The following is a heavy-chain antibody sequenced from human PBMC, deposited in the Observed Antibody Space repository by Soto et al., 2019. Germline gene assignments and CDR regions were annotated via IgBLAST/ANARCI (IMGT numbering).Heavy chain of an antibody. J-gene: IGHJ6*02. V-gene: IGHV4-30-4*08. CDR3: AREDDGGDRDYYGLDV. CDR1: GGSISYEYYH. Sequence: LSLTCTVSGGSISYEYYHWTWIRQSPGKGLEWIGYIHYSGSIIYNPSFKSRVTISVDTSKNQFSLQLSSVTAADTAVYFCAREDDGGDRDYYGLDVWGQGTTVTVSS. CDR2: IHYSGSI. D-gene: IGHD2-21*02.